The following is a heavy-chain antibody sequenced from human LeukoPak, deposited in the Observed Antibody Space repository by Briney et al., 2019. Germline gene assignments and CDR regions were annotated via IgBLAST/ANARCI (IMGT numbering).Heavy chain of an antibody. V-gene: IGHV1-8*01. J-gene: IGHJ6*03. CDR3: TRGRRGYYGSGSYPRYYYYMDV. CDR1: GYTFTSYD. Sequence: ASVKVSCKASGYTFTSYDINWVRQATGQGLEWMGWMNPNSGNTGYAQKFQGRVTMARNTSISTAYMELSSLRSGDTAVYYCTRGRRGYYGSGSYPRYYYYMDVWGKGTTVTVSS. CDR2: MNPNSGNT. D-gene: IGHD3-10*01.